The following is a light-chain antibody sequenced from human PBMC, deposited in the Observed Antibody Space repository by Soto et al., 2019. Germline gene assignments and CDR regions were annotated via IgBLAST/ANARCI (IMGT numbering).Light chain of an antibody. Sequence: QSALTQPASVSGSPGQSITISCTGTSSDVGDYNYVSWYQHHPGKAPKLIIYEVSNRPSGVSSRFSGSKSGSTASLTISGLQAEDEADYYCAAWDDSLNGVLFGGGTKLTVL. CDR2: EVS. CDR3: AAWDDSLNGVL. J-gene: IGLJ2*01. CDR1: SSDVGDYNY. V-gene: IGLV2-14*01.